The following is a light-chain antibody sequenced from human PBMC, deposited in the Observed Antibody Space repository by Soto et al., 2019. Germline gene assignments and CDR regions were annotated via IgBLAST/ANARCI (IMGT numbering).Light chain of an antibody. CDR3: SSYKRSSTIV. CDR2: EVS. CDR1: SSDVGGYNY. V-gene: IGLV2-14*01. J-gene: IGLJ2*01. Sequence: QSVLTQPASVSGSPGQSITISCTGTSSDVGGYNYVSWYQQHPGKVPKLIIYEVSNRPSGISNRFSGSKSGNTASLTVSGLQAEDEADYYCSSYKRSSTIVFGGGTKLTVL.